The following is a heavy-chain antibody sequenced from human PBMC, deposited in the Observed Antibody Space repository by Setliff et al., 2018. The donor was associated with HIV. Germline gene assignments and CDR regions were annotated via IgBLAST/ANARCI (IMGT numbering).Heavy chain of an antibody. CDR1: GYTFTNYN. Sequence: ASVKVSCKPSGYTFTNYNINWVRQAVGQGLEWMGWMNPDSRNTGYAQRFEGSVTMTWDTSISTAYMELNNVKFEDTAIYYCARARTDYYDRRRRSHYYIDVWARGATVTVSS. CDR2: MNPDSRNT. CDR3: ARARTDYYDRRRRSHYYIDV. J-gene: IGHJ6*03. D-gene: IGHD3-22*01. V-gene: IGHV1-8*02.